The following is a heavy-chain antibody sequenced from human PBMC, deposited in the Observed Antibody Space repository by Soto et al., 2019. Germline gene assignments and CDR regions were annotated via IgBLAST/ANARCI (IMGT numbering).Heavy chain of an antibody. Sequence: NPSETLSLTCTVSGDSISSSNSHWGWTRQPPGKGLEYIGSVYYGGAIFYSGNIYYNPSLKSRVTISVDTSKNQFSLRLSSVTAADTGVYYCVRYDRINVQPYSPEGFHIWGQGTMVTVSS. J-gene: IGHJ3*02. D-gene: IGHD2-21*01. CDR3: VRYDRINVQPYSPEGFHI. CDR1: GDSISSSNSH. V-gene: IGHV4-39*01. CDR2: VYYGGAIFYSGNI.